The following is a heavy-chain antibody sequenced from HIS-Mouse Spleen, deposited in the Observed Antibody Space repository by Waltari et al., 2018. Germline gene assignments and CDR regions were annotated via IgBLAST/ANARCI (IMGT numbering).Heavy chain of an antibody. CDR3: ARDLGYSSSSEVWFDP. V-gene: IGHV3-74*01. D-gene: IGHD6-6*01. Sequence: EVQLVESGGGLVQPGGSLRLSCAASGFTFSSYGRHWVRQAPGKGLVWVSHINSDGSSTSYADSVKGRFTISRDNAKNTLYLQMNSLRAEDTAVYYCARDLGYSSSSEVWFDPWGQGTLVTVSS. CDR2: INSDGSST. J-gene: IGHJ5*02. CDR1: GFTFSSYG.